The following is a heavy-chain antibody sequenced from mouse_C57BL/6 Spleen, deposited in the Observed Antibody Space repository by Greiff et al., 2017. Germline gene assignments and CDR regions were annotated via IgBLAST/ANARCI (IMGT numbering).Heavy chain of an antibody. V-gene: IGHV1-7*01. J-gene: IGHJ4*01. CDR2: INPSSGYT. D-gene: IGHD1-1*01. Sequence: QVQLQQSGAELAKPGASVTLSCKASGYTFTSYWIHWVKQRPGQGLEWIGYINPSSGYTKYNQKFKDKATLTADKSSSTAYMQLSSLTYEDSAVYNCARKTAVVADAMDYWGQGTSVTVSS. CDR1: GYTFTSYW. CDR3: ARKTAVVADAMDY.